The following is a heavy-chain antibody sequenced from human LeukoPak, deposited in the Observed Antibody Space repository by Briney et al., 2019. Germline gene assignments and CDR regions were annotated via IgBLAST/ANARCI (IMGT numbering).Heavy chain of an antibody. J-gene: IGHJ4*02. D-gene: IGHD2-21*01. Sequence: PGGSLRLSCAASGFTFSSYAMHWVRQAPGKGLEWVAVISYDGSNKYYADSVKGRFTIPRDNSKNTLYLQMNSLRAEDTAVYYCARNSAPPDYWGQGTLVTVSS. V-gene: IGHV3-30-3*01. CDR2: ISYDGSNK. CDR3: ARNSAPPDY. CDR1: GFTFSSYA.